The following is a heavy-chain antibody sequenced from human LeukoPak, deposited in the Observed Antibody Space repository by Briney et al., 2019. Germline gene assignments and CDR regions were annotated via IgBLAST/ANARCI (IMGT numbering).Heavy chain of an antibody. V-gene: IGHV4-34*01. CDR3: ARRYYYNLGSFPFDF. Sequence: SETLSLTCAVSGGPFSGYFWSWIRQSSGKGLEWIGEIHNSGTTNYNPSLNSRDTISEDTSKNQFYLNLSSVTAADTAVYYCARRYYYNLGSFPFDFWGQGTLVTVSS. CDR1: GGPFSGYF. D-gene: IGHD3-10*01. CDR2: IHNSGTT. J-gene: IGHJ4*02.